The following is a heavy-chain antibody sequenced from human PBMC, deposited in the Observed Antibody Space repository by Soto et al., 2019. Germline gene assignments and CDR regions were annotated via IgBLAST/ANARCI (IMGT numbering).Heavy chain of an antibody. J-gene: IGHJ4*02. D-gene: IGHD2-2*01. CDR2: ISGSGGST. V-gene: IGHV3-23*01. CDR3: AKDRVACSSTSCYDTFDY. Sequence: EVQLLESGGGLVQPGGSLRLSCAASGFTFSSYAMSWVRQAPGKGLEWVSAISGSGGSTYYADSVKGRFTISRDNSKNTLYRHMTGLRVDDTAVYYCAKDRVACSSTSCYDTFDYWGQGTLVTVSS. CDR1: GFTFSSYA.